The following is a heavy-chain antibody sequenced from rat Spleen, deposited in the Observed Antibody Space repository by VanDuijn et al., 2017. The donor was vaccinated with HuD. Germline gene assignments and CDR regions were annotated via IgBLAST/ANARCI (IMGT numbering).Heavy chain of an antibody. V-gene: IGHV5-7*01. CDR3: ARQLLFGGYRFDY. CDR1: GFAFSDYN. J-gene: IGHJ2*01. Sequence: EVQLVESGGGLVQPGRSMKLSCAASGFAFSDYNMAWVRQAPKKGLEWVATISYDGSNTYYRDSVKGRFTISRDDAKSTLYLQMDSLRSEDTATYYCARQLLFGGYRFDYWGQGVMVTVSS. CDR2: ISYDGSNT. D-gene: IGHD1-11*01.